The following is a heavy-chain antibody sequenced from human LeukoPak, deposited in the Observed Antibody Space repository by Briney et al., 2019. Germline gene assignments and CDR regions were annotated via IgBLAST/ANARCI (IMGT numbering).Heavy chain of an antibody. V-gene: IGHV3-7*03. Sequence: PGGSLRLSCAASGFTFSSYWMSWVRQAPGKGLEWVANIKQDGSEKYYVDSVKGRFTISRDNSKNTLYLQMNSLRAEDTAVYCCAKDPVPAAIGQNWFDPWGQGTLVTVSS. CDR1: GFTFSSYW. CDR3: AKDPVPAAIGQNWFDP. D-gene: IGHD2-2*02. CDR2: IKQDGSEK. J-gene: IGHJ5*02.